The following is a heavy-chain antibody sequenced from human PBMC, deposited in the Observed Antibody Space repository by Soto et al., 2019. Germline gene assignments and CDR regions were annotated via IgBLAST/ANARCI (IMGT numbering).Heavy chain of an antibody. CDR1: GFTFSSYW. CDR3: ARDRGATRIWDAFDI. CDR2: IKQDGSEK. D-gene: IGHD1-26*01. J-gene: IGHJ3*02. V-gene: IGHV3-7*03. Sequence: LRLSCAASGFTFSSYWMSLVRQAPGKGLEWVANIKQDGSEKYYVDSVKGRFTISRDNAKNSLNLQMNSLRAEDTAVYYCARDRGATRIWDAFDIWGQGTMVTVSS.